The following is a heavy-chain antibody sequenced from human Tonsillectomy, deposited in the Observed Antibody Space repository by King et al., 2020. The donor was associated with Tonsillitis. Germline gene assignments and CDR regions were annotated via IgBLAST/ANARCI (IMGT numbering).Heavy chain of an antibody. CDR1: GFTFSSYA. CDR2: ISYDGSNK. V-gene: IGHV3-30-3*01. Sequence: VQLVESGGGVVQPGRSLRLSCAASGFTFSSYAMHWVRQAPGKGLGWVAVISYDGSNKYYADSVKGRFTISRDNSKNTLYLQMNSLRAEDTAVYYCARVKFGEFLNPEYGMDVWGQGTTVTVSS. D-gene: IGHD3-10*01. J-gene: IGHJ6*02. CDR3: ARVKFGEFLNPEYGMDV.